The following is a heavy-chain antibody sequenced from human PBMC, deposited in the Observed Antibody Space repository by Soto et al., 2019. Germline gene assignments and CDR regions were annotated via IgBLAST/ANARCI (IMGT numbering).Heavy chain of an antibody. D-gene: IGHD6-13*01. CDR3: ARAAAAGWFDR. Sequence: QVQLVQSGAEVKKPGSAVKVSCKASGYTFTSYGISWVRQAPGQGLEWMGWISAYNGNTNYAKKLQGRVTMNTDTPTSTTYMELRSLRSDDTAVYYCARAAAAGWFDRWGQGTLVTVSS. J-gene: IGHJ5*02. CDR1: GYTFTSYG. V-gene: IGHV1-18*01. CDR2: ISAYNGNT.